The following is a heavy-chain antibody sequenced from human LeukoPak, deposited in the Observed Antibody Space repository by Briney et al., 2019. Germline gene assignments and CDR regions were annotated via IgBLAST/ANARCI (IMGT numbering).Heavy chain of an antibody. Sequence: PGGSLRLSCAASGFTVSSNYMSWVRQAPGKGLEWVSVIYSGGSTYYADSVKGRFTISRDNSKSTLYLQMNSLRAEDTVVYYCARVLSILTRVDYWGQGTLVTVSS. J-gene: IGHJ4*02. CDR1: GFTVSSNY. CDR3: ARVLSILTRVDY. V-gene: IGHV3-53*01. D-gene: IGHD3-9*01. CDR2: IYSGGST.